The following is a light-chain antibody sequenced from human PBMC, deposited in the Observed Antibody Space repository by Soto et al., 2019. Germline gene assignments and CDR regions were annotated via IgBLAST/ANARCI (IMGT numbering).Light chain of an antibody. V-gene: IGKV3-15*01. Sequence: EIVMTQSSATLSVSLGERATLSCRASQSVSSNLAWYQQKPGQAPRLLIYDASTRATGIPARFNGSRYATENTLNHSSLQSEDSAVNYCQQCRLHPFNVTFGGGTKVEIK. J-gene: IGKJ4*01. CDR3: QQCRLHPFNVT. CDR2: DAS. CDR1: QSVSSN.